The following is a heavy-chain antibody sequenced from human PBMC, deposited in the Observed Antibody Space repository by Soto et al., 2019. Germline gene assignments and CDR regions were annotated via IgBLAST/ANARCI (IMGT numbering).Heavy chain of an antibody. CDR2: IIPIFGTA. CDR1: GGTFSSYA. Sequence: SVKVSCKASGGTFSSYAISWVRQAPGQGLEWMGGIIPIFGTANYAQKFQGRVTITADESTSTAYMELSSLRSEDTAVYYCARSRGIVVVPGSYNWFEPWGQGTMGTVS. CDR3: ARSRGIVVVPGSYNWFEP. J-gene: IGHJ5*02. D-gene: IGHD3-22*01. V-gene: IGHV1-69*13.